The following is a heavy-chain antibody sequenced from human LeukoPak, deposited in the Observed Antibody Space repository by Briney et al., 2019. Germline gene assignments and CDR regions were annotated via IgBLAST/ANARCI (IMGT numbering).Heavy chain of an antibody. Sequence: ASVKVSCKASGGTFSSYAISWVRQAPGQGLEWMGGIIPIFGTANYAQKFQGRVTITADESTSTAYMELSSLRSEDTAVYYRARDSRSSGSRESFYYFDYWGQGTLVTVSS. V-gene: IGHV1-69*13. CDR2: IIPIFGTA. CDR3: ARDSRSSGSRESFYYFDY. D-gene: IGHD6-19*01. J-gene: IGHJ4*02. CDR1: GGTFSSYA.